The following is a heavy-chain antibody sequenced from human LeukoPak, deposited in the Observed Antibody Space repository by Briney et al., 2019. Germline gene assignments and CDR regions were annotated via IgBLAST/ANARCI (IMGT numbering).Heavy chain of an antibody. Sequence: GGSLRLSCAASGFTFSSYAMHWVRQAPGKGLEWVAVISYDGSNKYYADSVKGRFTISRDNSKNTLYLQMNSLRAEDTAVYYCARKESYSSGWYVASADAFDIWGQGTMVTVSS. CDR1: GFTFSSYA. CDR2: ISYDGSNK. CDR3: ARKESYSSGWYVASADAFDI. J-gene: IGHJ3*02. D-gene: IGHD6-19*01. V-gene: IGHV3-30-3*01.